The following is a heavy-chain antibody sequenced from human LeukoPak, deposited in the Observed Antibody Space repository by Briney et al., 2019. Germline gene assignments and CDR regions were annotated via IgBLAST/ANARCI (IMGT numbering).Heavy chain of an antibody. CDR2: IYYSGST. CDR3: ASGRNFTPT. D-gene: IGHD4-11*01. J-gene: IGHJ5*02. V-gene: IGHV4-59*01. CDR1: GGPISSYY. Sequence: SETLPLTCTVSGGPISSYYWSWIRQPPGKGLEWIGYIYYSGSTNYNPSLKSRVTISVDTSKNQFSLKLSSVTAADTAVYYCASGRNFTPTWGQGTLVTVSS.